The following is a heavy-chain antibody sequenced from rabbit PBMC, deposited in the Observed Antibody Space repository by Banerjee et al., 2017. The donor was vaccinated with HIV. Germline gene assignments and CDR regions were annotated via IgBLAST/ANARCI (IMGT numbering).Heavy chain of an antibody. CDR1: GFDFSTYYY. J-gene: IGHJ4*01. CDR3: ARDLAGVIGWNFGL. D-gene: IGHD4-1*01. Sequence: QSLQESGGGLVKPGASLTLTCTASGFDFSTYYYMCWVRQAPGKGLEWIACIGTGSTDSTYYATWAKGRFTISKTSSTTVTLQMTSLTAADTATYFCARDLAGVIGWNFGLWGPGTLVTVS. CDR2: IGTGSTDST. V-gene: IGHV1S40*01.